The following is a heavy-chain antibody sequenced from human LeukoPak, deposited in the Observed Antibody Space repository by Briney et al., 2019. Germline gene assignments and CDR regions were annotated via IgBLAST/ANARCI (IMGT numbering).Heavy chain of an antibody. V-gene: IGHV3-7*01. CDR1: GFTFSSYW. CDR2: IKPDGSEK. D-gene: IGHD6-19*01. J-gene: IGHJ5*02. CDR3: ARDSGSGGP. Sequence: GGSLRLSCVASGFTFSSYWMHWVRQDPRKGLEWVAHIKPDGSEKNYVDSVKGRFTLFRDDAKNSVYLQMNSLRVEDTAVYYCARDSGSGGPWGQGTPVTVSS.